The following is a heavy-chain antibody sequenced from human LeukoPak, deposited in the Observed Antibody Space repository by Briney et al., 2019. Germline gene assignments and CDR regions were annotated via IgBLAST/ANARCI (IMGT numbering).Heavy chain of an antibody. V-gene: IGHV4-34*01. CDR3: ARIKSITIFGGVPDY. Sequence: SETLSLTCAVYGGSFSGYYWSWIRQPPGKGLEWIGEINHSGSTNYNPSLKSRVTISVDTSKNQFPLKLSSVTAADTAVYYCARIKSITIFGGVPDYWGQGTLVTVSS. CDR1: GGSFSGYY. D-gene: IGHD3-3*01. CDR2: INHSGST. J-gene: IGHJ4*02.